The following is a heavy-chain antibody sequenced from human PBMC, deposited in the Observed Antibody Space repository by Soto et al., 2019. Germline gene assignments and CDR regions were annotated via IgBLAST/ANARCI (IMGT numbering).Heavy chain of an antibody. CDR1: GFTFSSYW. V-gene: IGHV3-74*01. J-gene: IGHJ4*02. D-gene: IGHD3-10*01. CDR3: TRAPGGEFDY. CDR2: INPDGTTT. Sequence: PGGSLRLSCAASGFTFSSYWMHWVRQAPGKGLVWVSRINPDGTTTTYADSVKGRFTISRDNAKSTLYLQMNSLRADDTAVYYCTRAPGGEFDYWGQGALVTVSS.